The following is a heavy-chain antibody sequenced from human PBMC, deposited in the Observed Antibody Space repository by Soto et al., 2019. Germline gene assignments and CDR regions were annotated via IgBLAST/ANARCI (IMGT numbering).Heavy chain of an antibody. CDR3: AKAGMRNTVTTYGMDV. J-gene: IGHJ6*02. CDR2: ISGSGGST. Sequence: EVQLLESGGGLVQPGGSLRLSCAASGFTFSSYAMSWVRQAPGKGLEWVSAISGSGGSTYYADSVKGRFTISRDNSKNTLYLQMNSLKAEDTAVYYCAKAGMRNTVTTYGMDVWGQGTTVTVSS. D-gene: IGHD4-17*01. V-gene: IGHV3-23*01. CDR1: GFTFSSYA.